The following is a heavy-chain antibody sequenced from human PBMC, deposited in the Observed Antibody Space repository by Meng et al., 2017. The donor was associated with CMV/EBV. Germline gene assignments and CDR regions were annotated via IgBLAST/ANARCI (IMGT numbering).Heavy chain of an antibody. CDR3: AKDLREGYYDSSGYFDY. J-gene: IGHJ4*02. CDR1: GFTFSHYD. CDR2: ISYDGSNK. V-gene: IGHV3-33*05. D-gene: IGHD3-22*01. Sequence: GGPLRLSCAASGFTFSHYDMHWVRQAPGKGLEWVAVISYDGSNKYYADSVRGRFTISRDNSKNTLYLQMNSLRAEDTAVYYCAKDLREGYYDSSGYFDYWGQGTLVTVSS.